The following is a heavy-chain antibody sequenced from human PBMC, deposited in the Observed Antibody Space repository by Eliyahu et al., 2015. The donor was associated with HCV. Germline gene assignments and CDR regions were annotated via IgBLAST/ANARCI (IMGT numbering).Heavy chain of an antibody. CDR2: IRYDGSNK. CDR3: AKDLGTAMGSGLDY. CDR1: GFXFSSYG. V-gene: IGHV3-30*02. D-gene: IGHD5-18*01. Sequence: QVQLVXSGGGVVQPGGSLRLSCAASGFXFSSYGMHWVRQAPGKGLEGVAFIRYDGSNKYYADSVKGRFTISRDNSKNTLYLQMNSLRAEDTAVYYCAKDLGTAMGSGLDYWGQGTLVTVSS. J-gene: IGHJ4*02.